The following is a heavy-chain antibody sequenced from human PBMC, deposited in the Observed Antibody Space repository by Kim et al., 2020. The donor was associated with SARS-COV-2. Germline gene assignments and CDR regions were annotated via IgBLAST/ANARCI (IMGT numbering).Heavy chain of an antibody. CDR1: GGSISSYY. V-gene: IGHV4-59*01. Sequence: SETLSLTCTVSGGSISSYYWSWIRQPPGKGLEWIGYIYYSGSTNYNPSLKSRVTISVDTSKNQFSLKLSSVTAADTAVYYCARGGYDSSGYYYYDYYYG. J-gene: IGHJ6*01. CDR3: ARGGYDSSGYYYYDYYYG. D-gene: IGHD3-22*01. CDR2: IYYSGST.